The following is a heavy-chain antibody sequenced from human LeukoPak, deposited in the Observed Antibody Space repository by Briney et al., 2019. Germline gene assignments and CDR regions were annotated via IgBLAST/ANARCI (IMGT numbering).Heavy chain of an antibody. V-gene: IGHV1-2*06. CDR3: ARERSSGWLDY. CDR2: INPNSGGT. CDR1: GYTFTGYY. D-gene: IGHD6-19*01. Sequence: ASVKVSCKASGYTFTGYYMHWVRQAPGQGLEWMGRINPNSGGTNYAQKFQGRVTTTRDTSISTAYMELSRLRSDDTAVYYCARERSSGWLDYWGQGTLVTVSS. J-gene: IGHJ4*02.